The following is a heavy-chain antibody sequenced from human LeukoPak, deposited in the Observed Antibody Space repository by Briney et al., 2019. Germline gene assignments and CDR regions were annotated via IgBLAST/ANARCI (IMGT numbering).Heavy chain of an antibody. CDR2: INHSGST. CDR1: GGSSSGYY. CDR3: ARRGPPRTLLRGVKSGWFDP. J-gene: IGHJ5*02. Sequence: SETLSLTCVLYGGSSSGYYWSWIRQPPGKGLEWIGEINHSGSTNYNPSLKSRVTISVDTSKNQFSLKLSSVTAADTAVYYCARRGPPRTLLRGVKSGWFDPWGQGTLVTASS. V-gene: IGHV4-34*01. D-gene: IGHD3-10*01.